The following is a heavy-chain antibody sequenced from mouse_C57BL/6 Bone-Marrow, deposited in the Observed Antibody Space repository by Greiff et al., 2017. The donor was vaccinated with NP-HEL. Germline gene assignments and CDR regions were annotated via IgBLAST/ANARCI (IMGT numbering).Heavy chain of an antibody. Sequence: VKLQQPGAELVKPGASVKLSCKASGYTFTSYWMHWVKQRPGRGLEWIGRIDPNSGGTKYNEKFKSKATLTVDKPSSTAYMQLSSLTSEDSAVYYCATDYGSSPYYFDYWGQGTTLTVSS. V-gene: IGHV1-72*01. CDR3: ATDYGSSPYYFDY. CDR1: GYTFTSYW. D-gene: IGHD1-1*01. J-gene: IGHJ2*01. CDR2: IDPNSGGT.